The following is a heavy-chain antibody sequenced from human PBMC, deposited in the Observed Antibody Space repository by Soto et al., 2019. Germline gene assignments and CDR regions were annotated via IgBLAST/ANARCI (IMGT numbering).Heavy chain of an antibody. CDR1: GAALNSGNYY. Sequence: KPSETLSLTCSVSGAALNSGNYYWSGIRHVPGKGLEWIGHIYVTGAVDYNPSLRDRITISQDTSERQFSLSLRLVTAADTAVYYCARLRIATNNYKWFDPWGQGTLVTVSS. CDR2: IYVTGAV. J-gene: IGHJ5*02. D-gene: IGHD2-21*01. CDR3: ARLRIATNNYKWFDP. V-gene: IGHV4-31*03.